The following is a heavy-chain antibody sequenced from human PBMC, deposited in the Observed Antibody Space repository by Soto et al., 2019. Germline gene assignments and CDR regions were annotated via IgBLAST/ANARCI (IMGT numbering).Heavy chain of an antibody. D-gene: IGHD4-4*01. CDR3: AGYTNYWGFGMDV. J-gene: IGHJ6*02. Sequence: PSETLSLTCTVSGGSISSNNYYWGWIRQPPGKGPEWIGSVYYSGTTYYIPSLKSRVTISVDTSKNQFSLKLSSVTAADTAVYYCAGYTNYWGFGMDVWGQGTTVTVSS. V-gene: IGHV4-39*01. CDR1: GGSISSNNYY. CDR2: VYYSGTT.